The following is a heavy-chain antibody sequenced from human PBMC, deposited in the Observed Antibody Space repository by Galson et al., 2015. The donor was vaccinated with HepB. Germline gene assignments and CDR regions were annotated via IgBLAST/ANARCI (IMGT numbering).Heavy chain of an antibody. CDR3: ARVSSWMAFDI. CDR2: INPNSGGT. D-gene: IGHD6-13*01. Sequence: SVKVSCKASGYTFTDYYMHWVRQAPGQGLEWVGWINPNSGGTNYAQNFQGWVTMTRDTSISTAYMELSRLRSDDTAVYYCARVSSWMAFDIWGQGTMVTVSS. J-gene: IGHJ3*02. CDR1: GYTFTDYY. V-gene: IGHV1-2*04.